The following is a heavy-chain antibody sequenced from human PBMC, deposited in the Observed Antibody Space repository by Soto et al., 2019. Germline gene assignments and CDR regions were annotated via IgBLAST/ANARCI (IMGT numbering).Heavy chain of an antibody. J-gene: IGHJ4*02. V-gene: IGHV4-39*01. D-gene: IGHD4-17*01. Sequence: SETLSLTCTVSGGSITSSSYYWGWIRQPPGKGLEWIGGIYYSGRSYYNPSLKSRVTMSVDTSKNQFSLTLNSVTAADAAVYYCARQRTTVVTQAYFDHWGQGTMVTVSS. CDR1: GGSITSSSYY. CDR2: IYYSGRS. CDR3: ARQRTTVVTQAYFDH.